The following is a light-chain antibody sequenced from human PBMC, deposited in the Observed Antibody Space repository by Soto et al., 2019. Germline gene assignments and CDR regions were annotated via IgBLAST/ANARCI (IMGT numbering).Light chain of an antibody. J-gene: IGKJ2*01. CDR2: GAS. Sequence: ELVMTQSPATLSVSPGERATLSCRASQSIGTNLAWYQHKPGQAPRLLIYGASTRATGVPARFSGSGSETEFTLAISSLQSEDFAVYYCQQYNNWLRTFGQGTKLEIK. CDR1: QSIGTN. CDR3: QQYNNWLRT. V-gene: IGKV3-15*01.